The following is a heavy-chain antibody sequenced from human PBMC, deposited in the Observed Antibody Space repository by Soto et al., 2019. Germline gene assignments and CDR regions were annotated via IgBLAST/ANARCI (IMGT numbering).Heavy chain of an antibody. CDR3: VRAITTAASY. CDR2: TNEDGTEK. J-gene: IGHJ4*02. Sequence: GGSLRLSCAGSGFSFSSYWINWVRQAPGKGLEWVANTNEDGTEKYYVDSVKGRFSISKDNTKNSLYLQMNSLRAEDTAVYYCVRAITTAASYWGQGTLVTASS. V-gene: IGHV3-7*04. D-gene: IGHD2-2*01. CDR1: GFSFSSYW.